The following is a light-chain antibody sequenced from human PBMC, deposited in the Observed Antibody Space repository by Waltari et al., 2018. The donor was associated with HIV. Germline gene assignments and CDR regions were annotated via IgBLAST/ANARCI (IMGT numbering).Light chain of an antibody. V-gene: IGLV1-47*01. J-gene: IGLJ2*01. CDR2: RND. Sequence: SLLTQPPSASGTPGPRVTISCSARTSHIRRAHVFWYQPLPGTAPKLLIHRNDQRPAGVPDRFSASTSGTSASLAISGLRSEDEADYYCVAWDDSLRGVLFGGGTKVAVL. CDR1: TSHIRRAH. CDR3: VAWDDSLRGVL.